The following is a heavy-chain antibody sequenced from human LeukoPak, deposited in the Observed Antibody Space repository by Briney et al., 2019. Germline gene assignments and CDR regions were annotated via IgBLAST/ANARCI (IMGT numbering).Heavy chain of an antibody. CDR3: AKEPSCSGGSCYYFDY. Sequence: GGSLRLSCAASEFTFSSYAMSWVRQAPGKGLEWVSAISGSGGSTYYGDSVKGRFTISRDNSKNTLDLQMNSLRAEDTAIYYCAKEPSCSGGSCYYFDYWGQGTLVTVSS. D-gene: IGHD2-15*01. CDR1: EFTFSSYA. J-gene: IGHJ4*02. V-gene: IGHV3-23*01. CDR2: ISGSGGST.